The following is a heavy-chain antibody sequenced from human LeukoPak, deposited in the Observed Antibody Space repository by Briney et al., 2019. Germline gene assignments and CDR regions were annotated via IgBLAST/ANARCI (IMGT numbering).Heavy chain of an antibody. Sequence: GGSLRLSCAASGFTFSNAWMSWVRQAPGKGLKWVGRIKSKTDGGTTDYAAPVKGRFTISRDDSKNTLYLQMNSLKTEDTAVYYCTTFLTSGIVVVPAALEGVDYWGQGTLVTVSS. CDR3: TTFLTSGIVVVPAALEGVDY. CDR2: IKSKTDGGTT. D-gene: IGHD2-2*01. J-gene: IGHJ4*02. CDR1: GFTFSNAW. V-gene: IGHV3-15*01.